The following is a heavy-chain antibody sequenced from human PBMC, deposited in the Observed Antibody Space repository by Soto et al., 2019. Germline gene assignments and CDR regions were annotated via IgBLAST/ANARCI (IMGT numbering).Heavy chain of an antibody. D-gene: IGHD6-6*01. V-gene: IGHV1-2*02. Sequence: ASVKVSCKASGYTFTGYYLHWVRQAPGQGLEWMGWINPNSGGTHYAQKFQGRLTMTRDTSISTAYMELSRLTSDETAVYYCARSLSTIAARPDYWGQGTLVTVSS. J-gene: IGHJ4*02. CDR3: ARSLSTIAARPDY. CDR1: GYTFTGYY. CDR2: INPNSGGT.